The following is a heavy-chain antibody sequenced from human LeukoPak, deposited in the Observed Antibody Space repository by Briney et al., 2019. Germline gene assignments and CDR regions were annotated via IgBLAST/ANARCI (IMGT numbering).Heavy chain of an antibody. V-gene: IGHV1-69*13. CDR1: GGTFSSSS. CDR3: AGDSYGGSAYRIVAY. Sequence: GASVKVSCKASGGTFSSSSIYWVRQAPGQGLEWMGGIIPIFGTVKYAQKFQGRVTITADESTSTAYMELSSLRSEDTAFYYCAGDSYGGSAYRIVAYWGQGTLVTVSS. J-gene: IGHJ4*02. D-gene: IGHD4-23*01. CDR2: IIPIFGTV.